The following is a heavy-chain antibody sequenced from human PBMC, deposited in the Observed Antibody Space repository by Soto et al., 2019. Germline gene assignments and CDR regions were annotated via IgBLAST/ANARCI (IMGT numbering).Heavy chain of an antibody. V-gene: IGHV4-34*01. CDR2: INHSGFT. CDR3: ARGHGRFAH. Sequence: SVTLSLTCDGSGGSFTGYYWSWIRQPPGKGLEWIGEINHSGFTNYNPSLTGRVTISLDTSKSQFSLKLSSLTAADTAFYFCARGHGRFAHWGQGTLVTVSS. CDR1: GGSFTGYY. J-gene: IGHJ4*02.